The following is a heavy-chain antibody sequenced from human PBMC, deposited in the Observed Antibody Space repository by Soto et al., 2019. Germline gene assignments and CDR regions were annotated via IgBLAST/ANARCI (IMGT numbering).Heavy chain of an antibody. CDR1: GGSISSSSYY. V-gene: IGHV4-39*01. D-gene: IGHD2-21*02. CDR3: NRVVVTAWFDY. J-gene: IGHJ5*01. CDR2: IYYSGST. Sequence: SETLSLTCTVSGGSISSSSYYWGWIRQPPGKGLEWIGSIYYSGSTYYNPSLKSRVTISVDTSKNQFSLKLSSVTAADTAVYYCNRVVVTAWFDYWGQGTLVT.